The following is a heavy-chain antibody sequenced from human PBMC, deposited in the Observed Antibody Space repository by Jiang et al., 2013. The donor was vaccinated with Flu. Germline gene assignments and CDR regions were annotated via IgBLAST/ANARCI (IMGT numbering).Heavy chain of an antibody. D-gene: IGHD3-16*01. J-gene: IGHJ4*02. CDR1: GGSISSSAYY. CDR2: IYYSGST. Sequence: PGLVKPSETLSLTCTVSGGSISSSAYYWGWIRQPPGKGLEWIGTIYYSGSTYYNPSVRSRVAISVDTSKNQFSLKLSSVTAADTAVYYCARGFRGGDYDYFDYWGQGTLVTVSS. V-gene: IGHV4-39*07. CDR3: ARGFRGGDYDYFDY.